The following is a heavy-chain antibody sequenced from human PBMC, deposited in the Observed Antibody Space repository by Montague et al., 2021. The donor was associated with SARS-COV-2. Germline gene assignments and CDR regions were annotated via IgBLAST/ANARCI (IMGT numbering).Heavy chain of an antibody. J-gene: IGHJ4*02. CDR3: ARTPTRPLSLDS. Sequence: SETLSLTCAVSGGSITGFSWSWVRQPAGKGLEWIGRVTTSGTTNCSPSLRSRVTMAVGTSKNQLSLNLNSVTAADTAICYCARTPTRPLSLDSWGQGTLVTVSS. CDR1: GGSITGFS. V-gene: IGHV4-4*07. CDR2: VTTSGTT. D-gene: IGHD6-6*01.